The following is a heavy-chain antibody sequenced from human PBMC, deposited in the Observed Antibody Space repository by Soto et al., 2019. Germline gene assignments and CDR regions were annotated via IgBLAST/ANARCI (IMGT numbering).Heavy chain of an antibody. CDR3: AKTAGYDYVWGSSGLDP. CDR1: GYTFTSYA. V-gene: IGHV1-3*01. J-gene: IGHJ5*02. CDR2: INAGNGNT. Sequence: ASVKVSCKASGYTFTSYAMHWVRQAPGQRLEWMGWINAGNGNTKYSQKFQGRVTISRDDSKNTLYLQMNSLRPEDTAVYHCAKTAGYDYVWGSSGLDPWGQGTLVTVSS. D-gene: IGHD3-16*01.